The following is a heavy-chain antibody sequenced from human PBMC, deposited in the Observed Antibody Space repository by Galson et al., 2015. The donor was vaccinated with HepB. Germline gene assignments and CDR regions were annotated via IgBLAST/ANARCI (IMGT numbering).Heavy chain of an antibody. CDR3: ARGGVSNFAAAGTYYYYYMDV. CDR1: GGTFSSYA. V-gene: IGHV1-69*04. J-gene: IGHJ6*03. Sequence: SVKVSCKASGGTFSSYAISWVRQAPGQGLEWMGRIIPILGIANYAQKFQGRVTITADKSTSTAYMELSSLRSEDTAVYYCARGGVSNFAAAGTYYYYYMDVWGKGTTVTVSS. CDR2: IIPILGIA. D-gene: IGHD6-13*01.